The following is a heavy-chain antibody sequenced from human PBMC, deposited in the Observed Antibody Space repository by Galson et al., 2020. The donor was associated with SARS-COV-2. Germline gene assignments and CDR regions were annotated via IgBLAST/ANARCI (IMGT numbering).Heavy chain of an antibody. V-gene: IGHV3-30*04. D-gene: IGHD1-26*01. CDR2: ILSDGSNS. Sequence: GESLKISCAASGFTFSNYVMHWVRQAPGKGPEWVAVILSDGSNSFYADSLKGRFTISRDNSKSTLYLQMNSLRAEDTAVYYCARGGEWELPYYFDYWGQGTLVTVSS. CDR1: GFTFSNYV. J-gene: IGHJ4*02. CDR3: ARGGEWELPYYFDY.